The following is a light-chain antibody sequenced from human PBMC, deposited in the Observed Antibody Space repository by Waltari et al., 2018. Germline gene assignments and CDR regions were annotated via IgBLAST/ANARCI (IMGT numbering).Light chain of an antibody. CDR1: QSIDYW. Sequence: DIQLTQSPSSLSASVGDRVTINCRASQSIDYWLAWYQQRPGKAPKLLIHKISTLQSGVPSRFSGSGSVTEFTLTIASLQPDDFATYYCQRYNSYPLYTFGQGTRVEIK. CDR3: QRYNSYPLYT. J-gene: IGKJ2*01. CDR2: KIS. V-gene: IGKV1-5*01.